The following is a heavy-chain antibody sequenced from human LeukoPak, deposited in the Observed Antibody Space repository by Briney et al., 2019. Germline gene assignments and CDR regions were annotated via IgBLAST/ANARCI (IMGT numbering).Heavy chain of an antibody. CDR2: INQEASRT. J-gene: IGHJ4*02. Sequence: GGSLRLSCAASGFTFRSYWMSWVRQAPGMGLEWLGHINQEASRTDHADSVKGRFTISRDNSRNLLYLHMSSLRAEDTAVYYCAKYLSRAFDSWGQGILVSVSS. D-gene: IGHD2/OR15-2a*01. CDR3: AKYLSRAFDS. CDR1: GFTFRSYW. V-gene: IGHV3-7*01.